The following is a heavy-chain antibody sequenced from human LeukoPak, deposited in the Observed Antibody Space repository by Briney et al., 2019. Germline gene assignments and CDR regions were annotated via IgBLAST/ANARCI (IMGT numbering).Heavy chain of an antibody. V-gene: IGHV3-48*01. Sequence: GGSLRLSCAASGFTFSSYSMNWVRQAPGKGLEWVSYISSSSSTIYYADSVKGRFTISRDNAKNSLYLQMNSLRAEDTAVYYCARATGIAAAGDFDYWGQGTLVTVSS. CDR1: GFTFSSYS. J-gene: IGHJ4*02. CDR3: ARATGIAAAGDFDY. D-gene: IGHD6-13*01. CDR2: ISSSSSTI.